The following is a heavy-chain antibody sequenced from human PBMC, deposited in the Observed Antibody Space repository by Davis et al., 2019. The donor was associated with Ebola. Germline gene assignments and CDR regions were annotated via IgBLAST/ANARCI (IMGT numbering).Heavy chain of an antibody. CDR1: GFTFSGYW. J-gene: IGHJ4*02. V-gene: IGHV3-74*01. CDR2: INGDGSST. CDR3: ARGTWNWNDVLGY. D-gene: IGHD1-1*01. Sequence: GESLKISCAASGFTFSGYWMTWVRQAPGKGLVWVSRINGDGSSTIYADSVRGRFTISRDNAKNTLYLQMNSLRVEDTAVYYCARGTWNWNDVLGYWGQGILVTVSS.